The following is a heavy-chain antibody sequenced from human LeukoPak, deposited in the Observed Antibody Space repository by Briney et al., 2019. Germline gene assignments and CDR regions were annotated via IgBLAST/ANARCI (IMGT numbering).Heavy chain of an antibody. CDR3: VRENHGSFDY. CDR2: ISSSSTYI. V-gene: IGHV3-21*01. D-gene: IGHD1-14*01. Sequence: PSETLSLTCGVSGGSISSSEWWSWVRQPPGKGLEWVSCISSSSTYIYYSDSVRGRFAISRDNAKNSLYLQMNSLRAEDTAVYYCVRENHGSFDYWGQGSLVTVSS. CDR1: GGSISSSEW. J-gene: IGHJ4*02.